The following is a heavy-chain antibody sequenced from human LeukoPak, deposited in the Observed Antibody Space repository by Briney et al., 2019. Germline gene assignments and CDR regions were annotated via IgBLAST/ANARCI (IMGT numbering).Heavy chain of an antibody. CDR2: ITPNTGGT. Sequence: ASVNVCFKASVYTFTGYFIHWVRQTPGQGLEWMGWITPNTGGTNYAQKFQGRVTMTRDTSISTAYMQLSRLRSDDTAVYYCARAARVSYYDNSPQGMDVWGLGTTVTVSS. D-gene: IGHD3-22*01. CDR1: VYTFTGYF. CDR3: ARAARVSYYDNSPQGMDV. J-gene: IGHJ6*02. V-gene: IGHV1-2*02.